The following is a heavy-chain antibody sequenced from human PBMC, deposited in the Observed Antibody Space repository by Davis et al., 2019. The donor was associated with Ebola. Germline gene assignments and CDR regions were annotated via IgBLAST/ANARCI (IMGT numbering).Heavy chain of an antibody. CDR2: IIPILGIA. CDR1: GGTFSSYA. D-gene: IGHD2-2*01. Sequence: SVKVSCKASGGTFSSYAISWVRQAPGQGLEWMGRIIPILGIANYAQKFQGRVTITADKSTSTAYMELSSLRSEDTAVYYCARVMPHYYYGMDVWGQGTTVTVSS. V-gene: IGHV1-69*04. CDR3: ARVMPHYYYGMDV. J-gene: IGHJ6*02.